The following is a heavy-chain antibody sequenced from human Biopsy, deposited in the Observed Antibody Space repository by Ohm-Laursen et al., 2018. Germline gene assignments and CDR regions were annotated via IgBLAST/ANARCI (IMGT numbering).Heavy chain of an antibody. CDR3: AREAIGYQLPCDD. Sequence: VASVKVSCKASSYTFTDYNIHWMRQAPGQGLEWMGRIIPILRTTAYAQTFLGRVTITADSPTSTVDMELTSLTSDDTAVYFCAREAIGYQLPCDDWGQGTLVTVPS. CDR2: IIPILRTT. D-gene: IGHD2-2*01. V-gene: IGHV1-46*01. CDR1: SYTFTDYN. J-gene: IGHJ4*02.